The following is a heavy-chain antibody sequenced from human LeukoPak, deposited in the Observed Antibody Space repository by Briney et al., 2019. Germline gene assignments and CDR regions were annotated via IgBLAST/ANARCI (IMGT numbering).Heavy chain of an antibody. J-gene: IGHJ4*02. CDR1: GFTISSNY. D-gene: IGHD3-10*01. CDR2: ISGNGGRT. V-gene: IGHV3-23*01. CDR3: AKEQTSSGYFDY. Sequence: GGSLRLSCAASGFTISSNYMNWVRQAPGKGLEWVAAISGNGGRTYYTDSVKGRFTISRDNPKNTLYLLMNSLSAEDTALYYCAKEQTSSGYFDYWGQGTLVTVSS.